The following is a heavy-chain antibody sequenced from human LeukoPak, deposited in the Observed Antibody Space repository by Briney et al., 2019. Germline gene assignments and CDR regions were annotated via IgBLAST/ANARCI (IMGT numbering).Heavy chain of an antibody. CDR3: AGDRNSDWYSPLDY. Sequence: GGSLRLSCVASGFTFTKCAMSWIRQAPGKGLEWVAIITATGDTAYYADSVKGRFTISRDNSRNTVYMQMDSLRAEDTAIYYCAGDRNSDWYSPLDYWGQGSQVTVAP. CDR1: GFTFTKCA. D-gene: IGHD6-19*01. V-gene: IGHV3-23*01. CDR2: ITATGDTA. J-gene: IGHJ4*02.